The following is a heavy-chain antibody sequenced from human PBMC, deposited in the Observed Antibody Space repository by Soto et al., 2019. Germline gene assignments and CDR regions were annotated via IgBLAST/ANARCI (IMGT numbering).Heavy chain of an antibody. CDR3: TRADNRDS. J-gene: IGHJ5*01. CDR2: ISWHSESI. Sequence: GGSLRLSCAASGFTFESFAIQWVRQAPGGGLEWVASISWHSESIAYADALKGRFTISRDNAKNLAFLQMNSLRTEDTAFYYCTRADNRDSWGQGRLVT. V-gene: IGHV3-9*01. CDR1: GFTFESFA.